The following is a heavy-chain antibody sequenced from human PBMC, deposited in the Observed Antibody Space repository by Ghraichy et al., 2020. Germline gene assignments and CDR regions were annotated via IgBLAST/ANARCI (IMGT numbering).Heavy chain of an antibody. D-gene: IGHD4-17*01. CDR3: ARHPSTVSYVNWFDP. V-gene: IGHV4-39*01. J-gene: IGHJ5*02. Sequence: ESLNISCTVSGGSISSSSYYWGWIRQPPGKGLEWIGSIYYSGSTYYNPSLKSRVTISVDTSKNQFSLKLSSVTAADTAVYYCARHPSTVSYVNWFDPWGQGTLVTVSS. CDR2: IYYSGST. CDR1: GGSISSSSYY.